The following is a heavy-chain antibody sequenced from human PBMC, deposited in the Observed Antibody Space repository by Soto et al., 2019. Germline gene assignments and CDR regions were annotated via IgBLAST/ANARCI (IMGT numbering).Heavy chain of an antibody. CDR2: TSGCGRNT. CDR1: GFPFSSDV. Sequence: EVQLLESGGGLVQRGGCLRLSCGAAGFPFSSDVMSWVRKALGKGLEWVSGTSGCGRNTFDADSEKGRFSISSDNSTNNLPLQMNSRGAEAKDVYYCARDSTKYSSAVRGGYFDVWGQGIGVTVSS. D-gene: IGHD3-22*01. CDR3: ARDSTKYSSAVRGGYFDV. J-gene: IGHJ4*02. V-gene: IGHV3-23*01.